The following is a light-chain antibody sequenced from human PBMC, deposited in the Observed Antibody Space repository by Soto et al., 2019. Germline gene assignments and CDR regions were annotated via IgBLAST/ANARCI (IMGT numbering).Light chain of an antibody. J-gene: IGLJ3*02. CDR3: CSYAGSNNLV. V-gene: IGLV2-8*01. CDR2: EVS. CDR1: SSDVGGYNF. Sequence: QSALTQPPSASGSPGQSVTISCTGTSSDVGGYNFVSWYQQHPGKAPKLLIYEVSKRPSGVPDRFSGSKSGNTASLTVSGLKAEDEADYYCCSYAGSNNLVFGGGT.